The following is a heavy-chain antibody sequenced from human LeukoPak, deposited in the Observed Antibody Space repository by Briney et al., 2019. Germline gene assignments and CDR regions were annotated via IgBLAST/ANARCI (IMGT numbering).Heavy chain of an antibody. V-gene: IGHV1-69*04. D-gene: IGHD3-22*01. J-gene: IGHJ5*02. CDR3: ARDRSGYYPIYWFDP. CDR1: GGTFSSYT. CDR2: IIPILGIA. Sequence: SVKVSCKASGGTFSSYTISWVRQAPGQGLEWMGRIIPILGIANYAQKFQGRVTITADKSTSTAYMELSSLRSEDTAVYYCARDRSGYYPIYWFDPWGQGTLVTVSS.